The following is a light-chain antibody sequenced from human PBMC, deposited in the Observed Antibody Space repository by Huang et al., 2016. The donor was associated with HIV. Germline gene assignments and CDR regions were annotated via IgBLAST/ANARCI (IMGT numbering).Light chain of an antibody. Sequence: EIVMTQSPAPLSVSSGQRVTLSCRANRRVSTNLAWYQQRPGQAPRLLIFGSSTRAPGITAQFSGSGSGTDFSLTISSRQSDDFALYYCHQYNNRLLSFGGGTRV. J-gene: IGKJ4*01. V-gene: IGKV3-15*01. CDR1: RRVSTN. CDR3: HQYNNRLLS. CDR2: GSS.